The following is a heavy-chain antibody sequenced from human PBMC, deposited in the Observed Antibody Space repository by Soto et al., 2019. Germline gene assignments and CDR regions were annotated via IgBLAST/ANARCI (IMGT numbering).Heavy chain of an antibody. Sequence: QVQLVQSGAEVKKPGSSVKVSCKASGGTFSSYAISWVRQAPGQGLEWMGGIIPIFGTANYAQKFQGRVTNTADESTSTAYMELSSLRSEDTAVYYCARGPTYYYGSARYYYYGMDVWCQGTTVTVSS. CDR2: IIPIFGTA. D-gene: IGHD3-10*01. V-gene: IGHV1-69*01. J-gene: IGHJ6*02. CDR3: ARGPTYYYGSARYYYYGMDV. CDR1: GGTFSSYA.